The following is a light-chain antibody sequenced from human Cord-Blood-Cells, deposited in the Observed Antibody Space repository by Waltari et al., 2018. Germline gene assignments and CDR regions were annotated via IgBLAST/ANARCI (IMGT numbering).Light chain of an antibody. CDR1: SGSIASNY. J-gene: IGLJ3*02. CDR3: QSYDSILWV. Sequence: NFMLTQPHSVSESPGKTVTISCTRSSGSIASNYVQWYQQRPGSAPTTVIYEVNQRPSGVPDRFSGSIDSSSNSASLTISGLKTEDEADYYCQSYDSILWVFGGGTKLTVL. CDR2: EVN. V-gene: IGLV6-57*03.